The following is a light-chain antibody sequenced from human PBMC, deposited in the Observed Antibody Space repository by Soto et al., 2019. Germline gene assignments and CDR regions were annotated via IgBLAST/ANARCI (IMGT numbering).Light chain of an antibody. J-gene: IGLJ2*01. CDR3: SSYTSSNSVI. Sequence: QSALTQPASVSGSPGQSITISCTGSGRDIGAYDYVSWYQQHPGKAPKLLIYGVGNRPSGVSNRFSGSKSGNTASLTISGLQAEDEADYYCSSYTSSNSVIFGGGTKLTVL. CDR2: GVG. V-gene: IGLV2-14*01. CDR1: GRDIGAYDY.